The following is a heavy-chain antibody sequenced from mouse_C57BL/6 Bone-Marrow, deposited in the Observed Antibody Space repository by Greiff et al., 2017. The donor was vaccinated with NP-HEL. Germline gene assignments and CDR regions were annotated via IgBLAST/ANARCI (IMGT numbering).Heavy chain of an antibody. D-gene: IGHD1-1*01. V-gene: IGHV10-1*01. CDR2: IRSKSNNYAT. J-gene: IGHJ1*03. Sequence: EVQLVESGGGLVQPKGSLKLSCAASGFSFNTYAMNWVRQAPGKGLEWVARIRSKSNNYATYYADSVKDRFTISRDDSESMLYLQMNNLKTEDTAMYYCVRDYYGSIWYFDVWGTGTTVTVSS. CDR3: VRDYYGSIWYFDV. CDR1: GFSFNTYA.